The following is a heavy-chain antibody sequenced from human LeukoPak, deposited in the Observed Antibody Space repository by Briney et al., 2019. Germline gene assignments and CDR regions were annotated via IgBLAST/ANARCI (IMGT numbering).Heavy chain of an antibody. D-gene: IGHD3-3*01. CDR2: MNPNSGNT. V-gene: IGHV1-8*01. J-gene: IGHJ6*02. CDR1: GYTFTSYD. CDR3: ARAKVVTIFGVAIYYGMDV. Sequence: ASVKVSCKASGYTFTSYDINWVRQATGQGLEWMGWMNPNSGNTGYAQKFQGRVTMTRNTSISTAYMELSSLRSEDTAVYYCARAKVVTIFGVAIYYGMDVWGQGTTVTVSS.